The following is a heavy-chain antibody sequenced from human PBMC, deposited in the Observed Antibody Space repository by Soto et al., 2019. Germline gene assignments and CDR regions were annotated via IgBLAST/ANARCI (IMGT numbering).Heavy chain of an antibody. D-gene: IGHD3-3*01. CDR1: GGSIRSGGYY. V-gene: IGHV4-31*03. CDR3: ARSVCP. J-gene: IGHJ5*02. CDR2: IYYSGST. Sequence: QVQLQESGPGLVKPSQTLSLTCTVSGGSIRSGGYYWTGIRQHPGKGLEWIGYIYYSGSTYYNPSLEIRVTISVDTSKTQVSLKLSSVTAADTAVYYCARSVCPWCQGTMVTVSS.